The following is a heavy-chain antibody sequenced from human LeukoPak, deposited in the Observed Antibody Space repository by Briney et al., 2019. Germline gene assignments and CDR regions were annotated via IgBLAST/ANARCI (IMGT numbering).Heavy chain of an antibody. CDR3: AKDWYSSSWYGGALDY. CDR1: GSTFSGYA. J-gene: IGHJ4*02. CDR2: ISYDGSNQ. D-gene: IGHD6-13*01. Sequence: PGGSLRLSCAASGSTFSGYAMHWVRQAPGRGLEWLALISYDGSNQYYADSVKGRFTISRDNSKNTLYLQMNSLRVEDTAVYYCAKDWYSSSWYGGALDYWGQGTLVTVSS. V-gene: IGHV3-30*02.